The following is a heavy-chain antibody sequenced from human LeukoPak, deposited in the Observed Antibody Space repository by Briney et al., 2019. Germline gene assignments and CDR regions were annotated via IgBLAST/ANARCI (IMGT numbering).Heavy chain of an antibody. D-gene: IGHD3-10*01. J-gene: IGHJ4*02. CDR1: GFTFSSYG. CDR2: IWYDGSNK. Sequence: QPGGSLRLSWAASGFTFSSYGMHWVRQAPGKGLEWVAVIWYDGSNKKYADFVKGRFIISRDNAKNSLYLQMNSLRAEDTAVYYCAIVKNSYYYGSGSHAPDYWGQGTLVTVSS. V-gene: IGHV3-33*03. CDR3: AIVKNSYYYGSGSHAPDY.